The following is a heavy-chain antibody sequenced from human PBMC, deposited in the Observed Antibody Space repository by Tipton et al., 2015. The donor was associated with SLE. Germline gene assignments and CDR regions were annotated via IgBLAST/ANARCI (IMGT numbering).Heavy chain of an antibody. Sequence: SLRLSCAATGFTFSRYGMHWVRQAPGKGLEWVAFIHYDGNNKYYVESVQGRFTISRDNSKNTLYLQMNSLRAEDTAVYYCASRPVSVLAVAAPGSNYYGMDVWGQGTTVTVSS. D-gene: IGHD6-19*01. CDR1: GFTFSRYG. CDR3: ASRPVSVLAVAAPGSNYYGMDV. CDR2: IHYDGNNK. J-gene: IGHJ6*02. V-gene: IGHV3-30*02.